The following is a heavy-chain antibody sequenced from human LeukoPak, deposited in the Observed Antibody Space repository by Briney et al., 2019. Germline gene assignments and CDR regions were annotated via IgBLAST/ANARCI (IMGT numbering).Heavy chain of an antibody. J-gene: IGHJ5*02. D-gene: IGHD2/OR15-2a*01. CDR3: AKDRVSPGFNWFDP. V-gene: IGHV3-23*01. CDR1: GVIISSYA. CDR2: INGRGDNT. Sequence: GGSLRLSCAASGVIISSYAMSRVRQAPGKGLEWVSAINGRGDNTYYADFVKGRFTISRDNSKSTVYLQMNSLRTEDTAVYYCAKDRVSPGFNWFDPWGQGTLVTVSS.